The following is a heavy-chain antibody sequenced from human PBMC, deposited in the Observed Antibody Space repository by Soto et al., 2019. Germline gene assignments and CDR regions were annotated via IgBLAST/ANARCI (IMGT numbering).Heavy chain of an antibody. CDR2: INPSGGST. CDR3: ARPSLADAGYSSGYFDY. V-gene: IGHV1-46*01. Sequence: ASVKVSCKASGYTFTSYYMHWVRQAPGQGLEWMGIINPSGGSTSYAQKFQGRVTMTRDTSTSTVYMELSSLRSEDTAVYYCARPSLADAGYSSGYFDYWGQGTLVTVSS. J-gene: IGHJ4*02. D-gene: IGHD6-19*01. CDR1: GYTFTSYY.